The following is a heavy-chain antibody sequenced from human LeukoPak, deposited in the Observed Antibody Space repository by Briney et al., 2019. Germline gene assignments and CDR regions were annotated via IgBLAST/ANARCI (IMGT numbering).Heavy chain of an antibody. CDR3: ARGNCSGGSCYFDY. Sequence: ASVKVSCKASGYTFTGYYMHWVRQAPGQGLEWMGWINPNSGGTNYAQKFQGRVTTTRDTSISTAYMELSRLRSDDTAVYYCARGNCSGGSCYFDYWGQGTLVTVSS. CDR1: GYTFTGYY. D-gene: IGHD2-15*01. CDR2: INPNSGGT. V-gene: IGHV1-2*02. J-gene: IGHJ4*02.